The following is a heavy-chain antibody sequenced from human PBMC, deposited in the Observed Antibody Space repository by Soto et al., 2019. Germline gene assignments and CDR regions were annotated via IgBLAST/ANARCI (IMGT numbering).Heavy chain of an antibody. V-gene: IGHV3-23*01. CDR2: ISGSGGST. CDR3: AKERSRSLWSGSPYYYGMDV. J-gene: IGHJ6*02. CDR1: GFTFSSYA. D-gene: IGHD3-3*01. Sequence: GGSLRLSCAASGFTFSSYAMSWVRQTPGKGLEWDTAISGSGGSTYYADSVKGRFTISRDNSKNTLYLQMNSLRAEDTAVYYCAKERSRSLWSGSPYYYGMDVWDQGTTVTVSS.